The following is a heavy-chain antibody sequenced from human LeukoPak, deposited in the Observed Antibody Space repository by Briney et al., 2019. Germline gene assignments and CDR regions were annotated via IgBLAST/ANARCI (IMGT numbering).Heavy chain of an antibody. V-gene: IGHV3-48*04. CDR1: GFTFSSYW. CDR2: ISSSGSTI. CDR3: ARLNHDAFDI. J-gene: IGHJ3*02. Sequence: GGSLRLSCAASGFTFSSYWMNWVRQAQGKGLEWVSYISSSGSTIYYADSVRGRFTISRDNAKNSLYLQMNSLRAEDTAIYYCARLNHDAFDIWGQGTMVTVSS. D-gene: IGHD1-14*01.